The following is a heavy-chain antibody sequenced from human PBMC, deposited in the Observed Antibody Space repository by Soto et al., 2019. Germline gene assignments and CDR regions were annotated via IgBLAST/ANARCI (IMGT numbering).Heavy chain of an antibody. CDR2: IYYSGTT. Sequence: SETLSLTCSDSGGSINSDDHYWTWIRQSPGKGLEWIGSIYYSGTTNYNPSLKSRITVSIDTSKNQFSLNLTSVTAADTALYCCARQRRGGYWFAPWGQGTPVTVSS. J-gene: IGHJ5*02. CDR3: ARQRRGGYWFAP. CDR1: GGSINSDDHY. V-gene: IGHV4-30-4*01.